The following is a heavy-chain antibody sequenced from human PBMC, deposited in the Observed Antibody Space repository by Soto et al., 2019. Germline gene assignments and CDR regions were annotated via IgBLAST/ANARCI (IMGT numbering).Heavy chain of an antibody. J-gene: IGHJ4*02. V-gene: IGHV4-31*03. CDR3: ARVFLTAMVTPLNLYFDY. D-gene: IGHD5-18*01. CDR1: GGSISSGGYY. Sequence: SETLSLTCTVSGGSISSGGYYWSWIRQHPGKGLEWIGYIYYSGSTYYNPSLKSRVTISVDTSKNQFSLKLSSVTAADTAVYYCARVFLTAMVTPLNLYFDYWGQGTLVTVSS. CDR2: IYYSGST.